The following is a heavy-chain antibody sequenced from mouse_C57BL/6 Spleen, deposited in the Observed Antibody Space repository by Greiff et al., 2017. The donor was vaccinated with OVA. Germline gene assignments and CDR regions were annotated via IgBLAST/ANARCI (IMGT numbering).Heavy chain of an antibody. D-gene: IGHD1-1*01. CDR1: GFTFSDYG. CDR2: ISSGSSTI. Sequence: EVKLVESGGGLVKPGGSLKLSCAASGFTFSDYGMHWVRQAPEKGLEWVAYISSGSSTIYYADTVKGRFTISRDNAKNTLFLQMTSLRSEDTAMYYCARSYGSSYWFAYWGQGTPVTVSA. V-gene: IGHV5-17*01. CDR3: ARSYGSSYWFAY. J-gene: IGHJ3*01.